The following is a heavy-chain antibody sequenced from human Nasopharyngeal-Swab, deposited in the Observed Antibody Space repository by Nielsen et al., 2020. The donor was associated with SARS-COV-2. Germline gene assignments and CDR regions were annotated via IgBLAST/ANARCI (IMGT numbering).Heavy chain of an antibody. CDR2: INPNSGGK. CDR1: GCTFIGYY. D-gene: IGHD4-17*01. V-gene: IGHV1-2*06. CDR3: ASYDYGDYVFYYYGMDV. Sequence: ASVKVSCKASGCTFIGYYMHWVRQAAGQGLEWMGRINPNSGGKNYAQKFQGRVTMTRDTSISTAYMELSRLRSDDTAVYYCASYDYGDYVFYYYGMDVWGQGTTVTVSS. J-gene: IGHJ6*02.